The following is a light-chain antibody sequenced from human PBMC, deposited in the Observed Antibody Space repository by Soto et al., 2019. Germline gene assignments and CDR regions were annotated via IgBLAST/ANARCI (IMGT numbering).Light chain of an antibody. CDR2: EVS. V-gene: IGLV2-8*01. CDR3: NSYAGTNGLI. CDR1: SSDVGGYNY. Sequence: QSALTQPPSASGSPGQSVTISCTGTSSDVGGYNYVSWYQKHPGKAPKVMIYEVSKRPSGVPDRFAGSKSGNTASLTVSGLQAEDEADYSCNSYAGTNGLIFGGGTKLTV. J-gene: IGLJ2*01.